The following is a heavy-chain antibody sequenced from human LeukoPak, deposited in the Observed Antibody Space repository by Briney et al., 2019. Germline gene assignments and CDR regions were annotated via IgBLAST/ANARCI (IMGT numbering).Heavy chain of an antibody. CDR2: IYSGGST. D-gene: IGHD3-9*01. V-gene: IGHV3-53*01. Sequence: PGGSLRLSCAASGFTFSSYAMSWVRQAPGKGLEWVSVIYSGGSTYYADSVKGRFTISRDNSKNTLYLQMNSLRAEDTAVYYCARFGYFDWYLMAFDIWGQGTMVTVSS. CDR3: ARFGYFDWYLMAFDI. J-gene: IGHJ3*02. CDR1: GFTFSSYA.